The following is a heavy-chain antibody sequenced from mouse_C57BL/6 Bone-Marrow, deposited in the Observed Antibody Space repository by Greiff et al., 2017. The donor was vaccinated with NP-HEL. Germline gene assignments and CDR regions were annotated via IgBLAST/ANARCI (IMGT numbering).Heavy chain of an antibody. CDR3: ARGYYYGPYWYCDV. CDR2: IDPSDSET. J-gene: IGHJ1*03. D-gene: IGHD1-1*01. CDR1: GYTFTSYW. Sequence: QVQLQQPGAELVRPGSSVKLSCKASGYTFTSYWMHWVKQRPIQGLEWIGNIDPSDSETNYNQKFKDKATLTVDKSSSTAYMQLSSLTSEDSAVYYCARGYYYGPYWYCDVWGTGTTVTVSS. V-gene: IGHV1-52*01.